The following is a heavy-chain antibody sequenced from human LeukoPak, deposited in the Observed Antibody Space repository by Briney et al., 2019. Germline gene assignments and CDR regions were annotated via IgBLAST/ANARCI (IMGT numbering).Heavy chain of an antibody. CDR3: TTDAAGYNYGSLGY. CDR1: GFTFTDAW. D-gene: IGHD1-1*01. J-gene: IGHJ4*02. Sequence: GGPLRLSCAASGFTFTDAWMSWVRQAPRKGLEWGGRIKSKSDGATTDYAAPVQGRFTISRDDSKNTLYLQLNSLKTEDTAVYYCTTDAAGYNYGSLGYWGQGTLVTVSS. V-gene: IGHV3-15*01. CDR2: IKSKSDGATT.